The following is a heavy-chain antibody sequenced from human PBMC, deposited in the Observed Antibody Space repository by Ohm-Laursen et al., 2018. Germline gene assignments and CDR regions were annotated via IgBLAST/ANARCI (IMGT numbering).Heavy chain of an antibody. CDR1: GYIFTNYH. Sequence: GASVKVSCKASGYIFTNYHMHWVRQAPGQGFEWMGILNPTRGGTRTSLSQRFQDRVTMTRDTSASTAYMELSSLRSEDTAVYYCARGYYDSRGSAFEIWGQGTMVTVSS. V-gene: IGHV1-46*01. CDR3: ARGYYDSRGSAFEI. CDR2: LNPTRGGTRT. D-gene: IGHD3-22*01. J-gene: IGHJ3*02.